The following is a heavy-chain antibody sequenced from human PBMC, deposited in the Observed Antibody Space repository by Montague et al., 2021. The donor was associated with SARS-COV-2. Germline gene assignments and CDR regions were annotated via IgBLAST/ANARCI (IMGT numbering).Heavy chain of an antibody. CDR3: ARRGGWPYFDF. CDR2: IYSTGSS. V-gene: IGHV4-59*08. J-gene: IGHJ4*02. Sequence: TLSLTCTVSGGSIISYYWSWTRQYPGKRLEWIGYIYSTGSSDYNPSLESRVTMSIDMSKNQFSLNLTSVTAADTAVYYCARRGGWPYFDFWSQGTLVTVSS. CDR1: GGSIISYY. D-gene: IGHD6-19*01.